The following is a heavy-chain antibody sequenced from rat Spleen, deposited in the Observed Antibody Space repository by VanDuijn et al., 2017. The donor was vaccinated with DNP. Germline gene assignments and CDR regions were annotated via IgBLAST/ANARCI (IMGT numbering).Heavy chain of an antibody. CDR3: ARWSDYFDY. V-gene: IGHV3-1*01. CDR2: ISYSGTT. J-gene: IGHJ2*01. CDR1: GYSITSNY. Sequence: VQLQESGPGLVKPSQSLSLTCSVTGYSITSNYWGWNRKFPGNKMEWIGHISYSGTTTYSPSLKRRISITRDTSKNQLFLQVNSVTTEDTATYYCARWSDYFDYWGQGVMVTVSS.